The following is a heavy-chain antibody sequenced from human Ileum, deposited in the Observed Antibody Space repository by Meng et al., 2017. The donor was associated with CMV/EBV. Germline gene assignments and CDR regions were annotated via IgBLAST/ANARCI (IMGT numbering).Heavy chain of an antibody. D-gene: IGHD3-3*01. CDR1: GFTVSNNH. J-gene: IGHJ4*02. Sequence: GGSLRLSCAVSGFTVSNNHVAWVRQVPGKGLEWVSVIYGKGVTYFTDSVKGRLTISRDSSTNTVDLQMNSLRADDTAVYYCHGFGGNSYWGQGTRVTVSS. CDR2: IYGKGVT. V-gene: IGHV3-53*01. CDR3: HGFGGNSY.